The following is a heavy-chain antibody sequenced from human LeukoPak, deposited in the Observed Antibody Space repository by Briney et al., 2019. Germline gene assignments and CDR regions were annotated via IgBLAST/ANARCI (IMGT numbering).Heavy chain of an antibody. J-gene: IGHJ5*02. CDR2: INPNSGGT. CDR3: ARDLGYCSSTSCYDVWFDP. D-gene: IGHD2-2*01. Sequence: WASVKVSCKASGYTFTGYYMHWVRQAPGQGLEWMGWINPNSGGTNYAQKFQGRVTMTRDTSISTAYMELSRLRSDDTAVYYCARDLGYCSSTSCYDVWFDPWGQGTLVTVSS. V-gene: IGHV1-2*02. CDR1: GYTFTGYY.